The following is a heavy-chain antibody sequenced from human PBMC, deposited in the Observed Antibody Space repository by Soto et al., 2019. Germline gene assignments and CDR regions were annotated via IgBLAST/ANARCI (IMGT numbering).Heavy chain of an antibody. V-gene: IGHV3-30*03. J-gene: IGHJ4*02. Sequence: QAQLVESGGGVVQPGRSLRLSCAASGFAFSSYGMHWVRRAPGTGLEWVAVISYDGSLQHYADSVKGRFTISRDNSKNMVLLQMSSLIAEDTAVYYCVSDRGYGHASVPYSWGQGTLVSVSS. CDR3: VSDRGYGHASVPYS. D-gene: IGHD5-18*01. CDR1: GFAFSSYG. CDR2: ISYDGSLQ.